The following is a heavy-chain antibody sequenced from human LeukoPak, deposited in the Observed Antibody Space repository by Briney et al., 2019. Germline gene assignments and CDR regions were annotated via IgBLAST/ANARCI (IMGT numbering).Heavy chain of an antibody. CDR3: ARGDAGSFFDY. D-gene: IGHD3-10*01. CDR2: IYYSGST. V-gene: IGHV4-59*01. J-gene: IGHJ4*02. Sequence: SETLSLTCTVSGGSISSYYWSWIRQPPGKGLEWIGYIYYSGSTKYNPSLKSRVTISVDTSKNQFSLKLSSVTAADTAVYYCARGDAGSFFDYWGQGTLVTVSS. CDR1: GGSISSYY.